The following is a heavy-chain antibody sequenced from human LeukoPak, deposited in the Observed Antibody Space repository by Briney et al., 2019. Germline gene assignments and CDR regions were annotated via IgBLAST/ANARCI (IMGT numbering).Heavy chain of an antibody. Sequence: GGSLRLSCAASGFTFSSYAMSCGRDAPGKGLEWVSAISGSGGSTYYADSVKGRFTISRDNSKNTLYLQMNSLRAEDTAVYYCAKDRVTTVTNWFDPWGQGTLVTVSS. CDR2: ISGSGGST. V-gene: IGHV3-23*01. J-gene: IGHJ5*02. CDR3: AKDRVTTVTNWFDP. CDR1: GFTFSSYA. D-gene: IGHD4-17*01.